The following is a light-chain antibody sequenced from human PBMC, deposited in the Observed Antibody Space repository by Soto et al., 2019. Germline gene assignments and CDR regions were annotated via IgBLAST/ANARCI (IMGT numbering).Light chain of an antibody. Sequence: QAVVTQEPSFAVSPGSTVTLTCGLSAGSVSTSYYPSLYQQTPCQAPRTLIYSTNTRSSGVTDRFSGSILGNKAALTITGAKASDESDYYCVLYRGSGIGVFGGGTKLTVL. J-gene: IGLJ3*02. CDR2: STN. CDR1: AGSVSTSYY. V-gene: IGLV8-61*01. CDR3: VLYRGSGIGV.